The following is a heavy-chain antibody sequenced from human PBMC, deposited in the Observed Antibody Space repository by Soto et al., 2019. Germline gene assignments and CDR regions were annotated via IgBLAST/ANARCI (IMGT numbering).Heavy chain of an antibody. J-gene: IGHJ4*02. CDR1: GGSISSGGYY. D-gene: IGHD2-2*01. V-gene: IGHV4-31*03. CDR3: ARVDCSSTSCYYFDY. Sequence: QVQLQESGPGLVKPSQTLSLTCTVSGGSISSGGYYWSWIRQHPGKGLEWIGYIYYSGSTYYNPSLKSRVTISVDASTNQFSLKLSSVTAADTAVYYCARVDCSSTSCYYFDYWGQGTLVTVSS. CDR2: IYYSGST.